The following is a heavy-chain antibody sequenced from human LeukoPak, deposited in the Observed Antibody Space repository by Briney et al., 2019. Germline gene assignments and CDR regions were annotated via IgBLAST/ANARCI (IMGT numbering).Heavy chain of an antibody. D-gene: IGHD2-15*01. Sequence: PSETLSLTCTVSGGSISSSSYYWSWIRQPPGKGLEWIGYIHYSGSTSYNPSLKSRVTISVDTSKNQFSLKLRFVTPADTAVYYCARTTEGYCSGSSCYSYYYYMDVWGKGTTVTVSS. V-gene: IGHV4-61*01. CDR3: ARTTEGYCSGSSCYSYYYYMDV. CDR2: IHYSGST. CDR1: GGSISSSSYY. J-gene: IGHJ6*03.